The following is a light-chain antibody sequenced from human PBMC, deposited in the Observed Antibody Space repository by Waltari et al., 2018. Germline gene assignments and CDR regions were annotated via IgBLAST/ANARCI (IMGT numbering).Light chain of an antibody. CDR3: QHYVRLPAT. CDR2: GAS. Sequence: SCRASQSVRGSLAWYQHKAGQAPRLRIYGASSRATGIPDRFSGSGSGTDFSLTISRLEPEDFAVYYCQHYVRLPATFGQGTKVEI. V-gene: IGKV3-20*01. CDR1: QSVRGS. J-gene: IGKJ1*01.